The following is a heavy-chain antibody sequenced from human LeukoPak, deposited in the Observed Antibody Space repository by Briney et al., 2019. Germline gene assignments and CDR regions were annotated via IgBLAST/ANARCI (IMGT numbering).Heavy chain of an antibody. D-gene: IGHD5-24*01. J-gene: IGHJ3*02. CDR3: ARGTQRWLQLNAFDI. V-gene: IGHV4-59*01. Sequence: SETLSLTCTVSDGSLSSYYWSWIRQPPGKGLEWIGYIYYSGSTNYNPSLKSRVTISVDTSKTQFSLKLSSLTAADTAVYYCARGTQRWLQLNAFDIWGQGTMVTVSS. CDR2: IYYSGST. CDR1: DGSLSSYY.